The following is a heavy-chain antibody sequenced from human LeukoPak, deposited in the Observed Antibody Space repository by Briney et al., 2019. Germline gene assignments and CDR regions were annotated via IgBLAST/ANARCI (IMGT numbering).Heavy chain of an antibody. CDR1: GFTFSNYA. CDR3: AKDETGDGYNAI. D-gene: IGHD5-24*01. CDR2: IDGGGGKT. J-gene: IGHJ4*02. Sequence: PGGSLRLSCVASGFTFSNYAMSWVRQTPGKGLGWVSLIDGGGGKTYYADSVKGRFIVSRENSKNTLYLQMNSLRAGDTAVYYCAKDETGDGYNAIWGQGTLVAVSS. V-gene: IGHV3-23*01.